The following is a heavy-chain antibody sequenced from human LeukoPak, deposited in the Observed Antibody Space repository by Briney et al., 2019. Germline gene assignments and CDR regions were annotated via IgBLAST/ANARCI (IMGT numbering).Heavy chain of an antibody. CDR3: AWGIVKY. D-gene: IGHD1-26*01. V-gene: IGHV3-21*05. CDR1: GFTFSTFD. CDR2: ISSSSSFT. Sequence: GGTLRLSCTVSGFTFSTFDMAWFRQAPAKGLVVVLYISSSSSFTYYADSVKDRLTISRDNAKNSLFLQMNSVRAEDTAVYYCAWGIVKYWGQGTLVTVSS. J-gene: IGHJ4*02.